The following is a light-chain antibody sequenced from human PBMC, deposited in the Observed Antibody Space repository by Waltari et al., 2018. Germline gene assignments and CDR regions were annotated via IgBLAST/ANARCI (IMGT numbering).Light chain of an antibody. CDR3: QQLHRYPPT. CDR2: TTS. Sequence: DIQFTQSPPFLSASVGDRVPISCRASQDISSYLAWYQQKVDQDPQLLIYTTSTLASGVPSRFSGSGSGTDFTLTITSLQPDDFATYYCQQLHRYPPTFGPGTTVDVK. J-gene: IGKJ3*01. V-gene: IGKV1-9*01. CDR1: QDISSY.